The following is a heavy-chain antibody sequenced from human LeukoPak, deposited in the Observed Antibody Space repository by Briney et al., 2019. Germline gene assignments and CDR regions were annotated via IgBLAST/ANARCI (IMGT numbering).Heavy chain of an antibody. Sequence: SETLFLTCTVSGGSISGYYWSWIRQPPGKGLEWIGYIYYSGSTKYNPSLKSRVTMSVDTSRNQFSLELSSVTAADTAVYYCARGGLENGYHSNDGFDIWGQGTMVTVSS. CDR2: IYYSGST. CDR1: GGSISGYY. V-gene: IGHV4-59*01. CDR3: ARGGLENGYHSNDGFDI. D-gene: IGHD3-22*01. J-gene: IGHJ3*02.